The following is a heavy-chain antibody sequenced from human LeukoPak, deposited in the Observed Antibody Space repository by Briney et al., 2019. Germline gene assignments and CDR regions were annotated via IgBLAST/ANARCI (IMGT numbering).Heavy chain of an antibody. J-gene: IGHJ4*02. D-gene: IGHD4-17*01. V-gene: IGHV1-46*01. CDR2: INPSGGST. CDR3: ARAATVTRFDY. Sequence: ASVKVSCKVSGYTLTELSMHWVRQAPGQGLEWMGIINPSGGSTSYAQKFQGRVTMTRDTSTSTVYMELSSLRSEDTAVYYCARAATVTRFDYWGQGTLVTVSS. CDR1: GYTLTELS.